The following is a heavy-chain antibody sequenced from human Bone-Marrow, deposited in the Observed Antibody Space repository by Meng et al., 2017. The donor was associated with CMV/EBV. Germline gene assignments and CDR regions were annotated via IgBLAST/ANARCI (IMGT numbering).Heavy chain of an antibody. D-gene: IGHD1-26*01. CDR2: IYYSGST. Sequence: SETLSLTCTVSGGSISSSRYYWSWIRQPPGKGLEWIGSIYYSGSTYYNPSLKSRITISVDTSKNQFSLKLSSVTAADTAVYYCARGKGELGSNWFDPWGQGTRVTGSS. CDR1: GGSISSSRYY. CDR3: ARGKGELGSNWFDP. V-gene: IGHV4-39*07. J-gene: IGHJ5*02.